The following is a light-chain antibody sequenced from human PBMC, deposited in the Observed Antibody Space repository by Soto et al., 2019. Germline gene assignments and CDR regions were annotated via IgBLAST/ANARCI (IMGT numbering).Light chain of an antibody. J-gene: IGKJ1*01. CDR2: GAS. Sequence: EIVLTQSPGTLSLSPGERATLSCRASQSVSSSYLAWYQQKPGQGPRLLIYGASSRATGIPDRFSGSGSGTDFTLTISRLEPDDFAVYYCQQYGSSLWTFGQRTKVEIK. CDR1: QSVSSSY. V-gene: IGKV3-20*01. CDR3: QQYGSSLWT.